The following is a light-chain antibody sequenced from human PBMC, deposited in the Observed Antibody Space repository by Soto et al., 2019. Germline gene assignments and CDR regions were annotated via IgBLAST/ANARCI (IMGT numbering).Light chain of an antibody. J-gene: IGKJ1*01. CDR2: AAS. Sequence: MTQSPLFLPFTPGEPASISCRSSQGISSYLAWYQQKPGKAPKLLIYAASNLQSGVPSRFSGSGSGTDFTLTISSLQPEDFATYFCQQSYSTPPWTFGQGTKVDIK. CDR1: QGISSY. V-gene: IGKV1-39*01. CDR3: QQSYSTPPWT.